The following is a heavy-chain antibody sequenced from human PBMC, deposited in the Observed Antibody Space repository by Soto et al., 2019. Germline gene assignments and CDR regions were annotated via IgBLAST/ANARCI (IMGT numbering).Heavy chain of an antibody. Sequence: PGGSLRLSCTASGFTFGDYAMSWFRQAPGKGLEWVGFMRSNAYGGTTEYAASVKGRFTISRDDSKSIAYLQMNSLKTEDTAVYYCTRDSRGDYYGSGRNYYYYYGMDVWGQGTTVTVSS. D-gene: IGHD3-10*01. CDR3: TRDSRGDYYGSGRNYYYYYGMDV. J-gene: IGHJ6*02. CDR2: MRSNAYGGTT. CDR1: GFTFGDYA. V-gene: IGHV3-49*03.